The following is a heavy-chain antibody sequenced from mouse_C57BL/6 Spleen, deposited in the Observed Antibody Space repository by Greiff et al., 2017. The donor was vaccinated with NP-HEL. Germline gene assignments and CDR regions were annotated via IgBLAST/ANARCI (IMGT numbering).Heavy chain of an antibody. D-gene: IGHD1-1*01. CDR2: INPNNGGT. CDR1: GYTFTDYN. V-gene: IGHV1-22*01. CDR3: ARSHYYGSSYSAMDY. J-gene: IGHJ4*01. Sequence: EVQLQQSGPELVKPGASVKMSCKASGYTFTDYNMHWVKQSHGKSLEWIGYINPNNGGTSYNQKFKGKATLTVNKSSSTAYMELRSLTSEDSAVYYCARSHYYGSSYSAMDYWGQGTSVTVSS.